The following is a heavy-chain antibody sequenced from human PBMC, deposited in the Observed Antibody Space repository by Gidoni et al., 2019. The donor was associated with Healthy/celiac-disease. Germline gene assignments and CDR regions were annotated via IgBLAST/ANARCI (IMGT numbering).Heavy chain of an antibody. CDR2: INPSGGST. V-gene: IGHV1-46*03. Sequence: QVQLVQSGAEVKKPGASVKVSCKAPGYTLASYYIHWVRHSPGQGLEWWGIINPSGGSTSYAQKFQGRVTMTRDTSTSTGYMELSSLRSEDTAVYYCARAQGWFEYYYDSSGYSTRPLVAFDIWGQGTMVTVSS. CDR1: GYTLASYY. J-gene: IGHJ3*02. CDR3: ARAQGWFEYYYDSSGYSTRPLVAFDI. D-gene: IGHD3-22*01.